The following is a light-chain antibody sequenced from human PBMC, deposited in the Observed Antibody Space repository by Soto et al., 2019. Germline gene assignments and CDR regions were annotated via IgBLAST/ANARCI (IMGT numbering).Light chain of an antibody. Sequence: EIVLTQSPCTLSLTPGETATLSCRASQTVSNKLAWYQHKPGQAPRLLIYDTSNRATGIPPRFSGSGSGTDFTLTISSLEPEDSAVYYCQQRHMWPITFAQGTLLEVK. CDR2: DTS. V-gene: IGKV3-11*01. CDR1: QTVSNK. J-gene: IGKJ5*01. CDR3: QQRHMWPIT.